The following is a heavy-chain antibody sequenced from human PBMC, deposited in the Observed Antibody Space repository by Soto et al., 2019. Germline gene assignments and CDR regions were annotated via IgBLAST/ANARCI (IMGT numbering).Heavy chain of an antibody. J-gene: IGHJ6*02. CDR1: GFSFSTYS. Sequence: PGGSLRLSCAASGFSFSTYSMSWVRQAPGTGLQWVSSINGGGTSTFYADSVKGRFTISRDNSKNTLYLQMNSLRAEDTAVYYCAKDSRWLQRAYYGMDVWGQGTTVTVSS. CDR2: INGGGTST. V-gene: IGHV3-23*01. D-gene: IGHD5-12*01. CDR3: AKDSRWLQRAYYGMDV.